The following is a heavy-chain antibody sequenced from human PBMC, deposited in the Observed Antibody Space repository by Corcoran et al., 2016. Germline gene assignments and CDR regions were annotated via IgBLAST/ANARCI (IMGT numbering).Heavy chain of an antibody. D-gene: IGHD2-2*01. Sequence: QVQLQESGPGLVKPSETLSLTCTVSGGSISSYYWSWIRQPPGKGLEWIGYIYYSGSTNYNPSLKSRVTISVDTSKNQFSLKLSSVTAADTAVYYCARDFDWSSHTYGMDVWGQGTTVTVSS. J-gene: IGHJ6*02. CDR3: ARDFDWSSHTYGMDV. CDR1: GGSISSYY. CDR2: IYYSGST. V-gene: IGHV4-59*01.